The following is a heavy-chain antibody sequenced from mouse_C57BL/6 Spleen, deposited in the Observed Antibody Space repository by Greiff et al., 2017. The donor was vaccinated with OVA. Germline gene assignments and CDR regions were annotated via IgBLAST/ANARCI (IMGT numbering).Heavy chain of an antibody. D-gene: IGHD2-10*02. J-gene: IGHJ4*01. V-gene: IGHV5-16*01. CDR3: AREDGPRGAMDY. CDR1: GFTFSDYY. Sequence: EVHLVESEGGLVQPGSSMTLSCTASGFTFSDYYMAWVRQVPEKGLEWVANINYDGSSTYYLDSLKSRFIISRDNAKNILYLQMSSLKSEDTATYYCAREDGPRGAMDYWGQGTSVTVSS. CDR2: INYDGSST.